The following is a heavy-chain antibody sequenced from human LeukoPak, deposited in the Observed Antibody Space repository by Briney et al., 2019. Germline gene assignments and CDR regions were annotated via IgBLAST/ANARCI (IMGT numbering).Heavy chain of an antibody. D-gene: IGHD3-10*01. Sequence: ASVRVSCKTSGYIFTNYGVSWVRLAPGQGLEWMGWINVYNGHTIYAQEFQGRVTLTTDTSTSTAHMDLRSLRSDDTAVYYCVRDSDHAPDYWGQGTLVTVSS. V-gene: IGHV1-18*01. CDR1: GYIFTNYG. CDR3: VRDSDHAPDY. CDR2: INVYNGHT. J-gene: IGHJ4*02.